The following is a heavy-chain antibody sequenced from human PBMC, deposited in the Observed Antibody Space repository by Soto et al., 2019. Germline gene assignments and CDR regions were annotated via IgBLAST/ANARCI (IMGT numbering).Heavy chain of an antibody. J-gene: IGHJ4*02. CDR2: INQSGST. V-gene: IGHV4-34*01. Sequence: PETLSLTCAVYSKSFRKYYWNWILTSPGKGLECIGEINQSGSTNYNPSLKSRVTISIDTSKTEFPLKLNSVTAADTAMYYCARGYYYDSGSSFTHWGQGTRVIV. D-gene: IGHD3-10*01. CDR1: SKSFRKYY. CDR3: ARGYYYDSGSSFTH.